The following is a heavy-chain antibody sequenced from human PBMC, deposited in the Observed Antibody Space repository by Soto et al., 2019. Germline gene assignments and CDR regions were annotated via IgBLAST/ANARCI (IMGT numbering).Heavy chain of an antibody. CDR3: AREGSYSAYNFAHGIQLWSFDF. Sequence: PSETLSVTCTVSGGSINTFCWSWVRQPAGKGLEWIGRIFSSGSTSFNPSLESRVAMSVDTSKNHFSLNLSSVTAADMAVYYCAREGSYSAYNFAHGIQLWSFDFWGQGALVTVSS. CDR1: GGSINTFC. D-gene: IGHD5-12*01. V-gene: IGHV4-4*07. CDR2: IFSSGST. J-gene: IGHJ4*02.